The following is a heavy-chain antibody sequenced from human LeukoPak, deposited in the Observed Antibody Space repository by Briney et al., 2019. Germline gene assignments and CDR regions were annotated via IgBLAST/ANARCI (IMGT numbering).Heavy chain of an antibody. CDR1: GGTFSSYA. V-gene: IGHV1-69*04. CDR3: ARTNSYDILTGYSYFQH. Sequence: GASVKVSCKASGGTFSSYAISWVRQAPGQGLEWMGRIIPILGIANYAQKFQGRVTITADKSTSTAYMELSSLRSEDTAVYYCARTNSYDILTGYSYFQHWGQGTLVTVSS. J-gene: IGHJ1*01. D-gene: IGHD3-9*01. CDR2: IIPILGIA.